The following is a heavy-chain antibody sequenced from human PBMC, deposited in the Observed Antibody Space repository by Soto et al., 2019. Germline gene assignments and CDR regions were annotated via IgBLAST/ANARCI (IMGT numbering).Heavy chain of an antibody. CDR2: VYSSGTT. Sequence: PSETLSLTCTVSGGSIRNYYWSWIRQPPGKGLEWIGYVYSSGTTHYNPSLKSRVTMSADTSNNQVSLQLTSVTAADTALYFCARHDNMTLGSQYLGSWGPGTLVTVSS. CDR3: ARHDNMTLGSQYLGS. D-gene: IGHD1-1*01. J-gene: IGHJ4*02. CDR1: GGSIRNYY. V-gene: IGHV4-59*12.